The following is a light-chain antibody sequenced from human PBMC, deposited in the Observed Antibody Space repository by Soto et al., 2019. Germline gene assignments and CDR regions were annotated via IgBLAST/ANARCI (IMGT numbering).Light chain of an antibody. V-gene: IGKV1-12*01. Sequence: DIPMTQSPSSVSASIGDRVTITCRASQGIGTSLAWYQQKPGQAPELLIYAATTVHSGVPSRFSGSGSGTEFTLTISGLQPADLASYFCEQTKSLPFTFGPGSKVHIK. CDR2: AAT. J-gene: IGKJ3*01. CDR3: EQTKSLPFT. CDR1: QGIGTS.